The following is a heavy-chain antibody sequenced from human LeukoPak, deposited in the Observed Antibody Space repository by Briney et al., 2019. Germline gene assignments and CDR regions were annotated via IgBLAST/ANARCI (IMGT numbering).Heavy chain of an antibody. V-gene: IGHV3-23*01. J-gene: IGHJ4*02. CDR3: AKDRDSSGYYDYYFDY. Sequence: GGSLRLSCAASGFTFSSYAMSWVRQAPGKGLEWVSAISGSGGSTYYADSVKGRFTISRGNSKNTLYLQMNSLRAEDTAVYYCAKDRDSSGYYDYYFDYWGQGTLVTVSS. CDR1: GFTFSSYA. D-gene: IGHD3-22*01. CDR2: ISGSGGST.